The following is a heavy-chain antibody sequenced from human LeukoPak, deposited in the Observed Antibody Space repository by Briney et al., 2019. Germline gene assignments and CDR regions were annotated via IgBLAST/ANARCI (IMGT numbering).Heavy chain of an antibody. V-gene: IGHV3-23*01. D-gene: IGHD1-26*01. CDR1: GFTFSTYA. Sequence: GGSLRLSCAASGFTFSTYAMNWVRQAPGKGLVWVSGISGSGGSTWYADSVKGRFTISRDNSKNTLYLQMNRLRAEDTATYYCAKYRTGPPYGLDVWGQGTTVTVSS. CDR3: AKYRTGPPYGLDV. J-gene: IGHJ6*02. CDR2: ISGSGGST.